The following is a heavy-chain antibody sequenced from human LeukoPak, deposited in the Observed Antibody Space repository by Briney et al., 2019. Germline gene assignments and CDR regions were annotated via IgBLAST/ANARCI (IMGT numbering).Heavy chain of an antibody. CDR3: SKDGAVSGIPDASDF. V-gene: IGHV3-23*01. J-gene: IGHJ3*01. Sequence: PGGSLRLSCAASGFTFSSYAMSWVRQAPGKGLEWVSAISGSGGSTYYADSVKGRFTISRDNSKNTLYLQMNSLRAEDTAVYYCSKDGAVSGIPDASDFWGQGTLVTVSS. CDR1: GFTFSSYA. D-gene: IGHD6-19*01. CDR2: ISGSGGST.